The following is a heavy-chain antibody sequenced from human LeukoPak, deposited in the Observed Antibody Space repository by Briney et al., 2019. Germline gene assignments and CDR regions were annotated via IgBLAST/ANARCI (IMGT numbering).Heavy chain of an antibody. CDR1: GGSFSGYY. D-gene: IGHD1-1*01. V-gene: IGHV4-34*01. J-gene: IGHJ4*02. CDR3: AGGRENWNVAYDS. Sequence: SETLSLTCAVYGGSFSGYYWSWIRQPPGKGLEWIGEINHSGSTNYNPSLKSRVSMSIDTSNSQFSLKLTSVTAADTAVYFCAGGRENWNVAYDSWGQGTLVTVSP. CDR2: INHSGST.